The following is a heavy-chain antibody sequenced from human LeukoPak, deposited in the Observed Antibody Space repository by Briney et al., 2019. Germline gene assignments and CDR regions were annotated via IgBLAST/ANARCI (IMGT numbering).Heavy chain of an antibody. CDR1: GDTFNTYS. D-gene: IGHD2-8*01. Sequence: SVKVSCKASGDTFNTYSFSWVRQAPGQGLEWMGGIVPILITPNYAQKFQGRVTITADESTRTVYMELSSLKSEDTAIYYRANIMGMAPLDHWGQGTLVTVSS. CDR3: ANIMGMAPLDH. V-gene: IGHV1-69*13. CDR2: IVPILITP. J-gene: IGHJ4*02.